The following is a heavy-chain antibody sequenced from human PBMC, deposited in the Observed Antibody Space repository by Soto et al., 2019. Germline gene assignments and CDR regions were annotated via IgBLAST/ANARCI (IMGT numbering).Heavy chain of an antibody. V-gene: IGHV3-33*01. CDR3: ARDGYGSGSYYIDY. CDR2: IWYDGRNK. D-gene: IGHD3-10*01. Sequence: VQLVESGGGVVQPGRSLRLSCAASGFTFSSYGMHWVRQAPGKGLEWVAVIWYDGRNKYYADSVKGRFTISRDNSKNTLDLQRNSLRAEDTAVDYWARDGYGSGSYYIDYWGQGTLVTGSS. CDR1: GFTFSSYG. J-gene: IGHJ4*02.